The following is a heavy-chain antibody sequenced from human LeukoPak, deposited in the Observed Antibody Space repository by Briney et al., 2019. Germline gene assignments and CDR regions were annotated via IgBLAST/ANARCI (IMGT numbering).Heavy chain of an antibody. CDR1: GFTFSSYA. D-gene: IGHD1-26*01. J-gene: IGHJ3*02. Sequence: QPGGSLRLSCAASGFTFSSYAMHWVRQAPGKGLEWVAVISYDGSNKYYADSVKGRFTISRDNSKNTLYLQMNSLRAEDTAVYYWASYGRSNAFDIWGQGTMVTVSS. CDR3: ASYGRSNAFDI. CDR2: ISYDGSNK. V-gene: IGHV3-30-3*01.